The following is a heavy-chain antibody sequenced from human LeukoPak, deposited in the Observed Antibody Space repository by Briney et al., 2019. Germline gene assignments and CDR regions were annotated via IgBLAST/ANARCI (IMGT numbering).Heavy chain of an antibody. CDR3: VRDSPSGFFDL. CDR1: VFTFNTYW. D-gene: IGHD6-19*01. CDR2: INPDGTVT. J-gene: IGHJ2*01. Sequence: PGGSLRLSCAAPVFTFNTYWMHCVRQAPGKGLLWVSPINPDGTVTTYADSVKGRFTISRDNAKNTLYLQMNSLRAEDTAVYYCVRDSPSGFFDLWGRGTLVTVSS. V-gene: IGHV3-74*01.